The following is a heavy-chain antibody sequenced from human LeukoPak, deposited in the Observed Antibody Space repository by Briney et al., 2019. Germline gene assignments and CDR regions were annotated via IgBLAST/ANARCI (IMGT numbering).Heavy chain of an antibody. CDR1: EFSFSAYS. D-gene: IGHD6-13*01. CDR3: ASGWYSSSWFDY. CDR2: ISNTGNHI. V-gene: IGHV3-21*01. Sequence: GGSLRLSCSASEFSFSAYSMNWVRQAPGKGLEWVSSISNTGNHIYYADSVKGRFTISRDNAKNSLYLQMNSLRAEDTAVYYCASGWYSSSWFDYWGQGTLVTVSS. J-gene: IGHJ4*02.